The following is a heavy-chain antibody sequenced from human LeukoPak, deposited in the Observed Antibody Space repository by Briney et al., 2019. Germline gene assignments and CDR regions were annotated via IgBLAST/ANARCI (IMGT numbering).Heavy chain of an antibody. D-gene: IGHD5-18*01. CDR2: IYSSGST. V-gene: IGHV3-53*04. CDR1: GFTVSNNY. CDR3: VYVDTVMATGDY. Sequence: GGSLRDSRAASGFTVSNNYMNWVRQAPGKGLEWVSVIYSSGSTYYADSVKGRFTISRHNSKNTLYLQMNSLRPEDTAVYYCVYVDTVMATGDYWGQGTRVTVSS. J-gene: IGHJ4*02.